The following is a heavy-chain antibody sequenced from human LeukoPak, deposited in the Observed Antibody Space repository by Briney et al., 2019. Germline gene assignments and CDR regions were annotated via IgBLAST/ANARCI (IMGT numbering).Heavy chain of an antibody. CDR3: ARRSAIHDSSSDAFDI. D-gene: IGHD6-6*01. CDR2: INHSGST. V-gene: IGHV4-34*01. CDR1: GGSFSGYY. J-gene: IGHJ3*02. Sequence: SETLSLTCAVYGGSFSGYYWSWIRQPPGKGLEWVGEINHSGSTNYNPSLKSRVTISVDTSKNQFSLKLSSVTAADTAVYYCARRSAIHDSSSDAFDIWGQGTMVTVSS.